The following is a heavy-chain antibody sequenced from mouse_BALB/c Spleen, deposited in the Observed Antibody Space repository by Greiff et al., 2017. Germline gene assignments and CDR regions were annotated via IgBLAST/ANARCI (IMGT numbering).Heavy chain of an antibody. CDR3: APWGMITTGGGD. D-gene: IGHD2-4*01. CDR1: GFNIKDTY. J-gene: IGHJ3*01. V-gene: IGHV14-3*02. Sequence: EVQLVESGAELVKPGASVKLSCTASGFNIKDTYMHWVKQRPEQGLEWIGRIDPANGNTKYDPKFQGKATITADTSSNTAYLQLSSLTSEDTAVYYCAPWGMITTGGGDWGQGTLVTVSA. CDR2: IDPANGNT.